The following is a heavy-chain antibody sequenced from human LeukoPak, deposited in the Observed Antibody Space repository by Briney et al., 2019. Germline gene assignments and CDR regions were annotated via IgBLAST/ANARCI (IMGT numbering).Heavy chain of an antibody. CDR2: IDPSDSYT. Sequence: PGESLKISCKGSGYSFTSYWISWVRQMPGKGLEWMGRIDPSDSYTIYSPSFQGHVTISADNSITTAYLQWNSLKASDTAIYYCARLYAHSDFDCWGQGTLVTVSS. J-gene: IGHJ4*02. CDR1: GYSFTSYW. CDR3: ARLYAHSDFDC. V-gene: IGHV5-10-1*01. D-gene: IGHD2/OR15-2a*01.